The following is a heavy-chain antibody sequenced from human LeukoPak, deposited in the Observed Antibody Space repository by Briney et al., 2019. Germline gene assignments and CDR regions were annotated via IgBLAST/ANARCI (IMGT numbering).Heavy chain of an antibody. CDR3: AIKSGWFDY. CDR2: ISGSGGST. J-gene: IGHJ4*02. V-gene: IGHV3-23*01. CDR1: GFTFSSYG. Sequence: GGSLRLSCAASGFTFSSYGMRWLRQAPGKGLEWVSAISGSGGSTYYADSVKGRFTISRDNSKNTLYLQMNSLRAEDTAVYYCAIKSGWFDYWGQGTLVTVSS. D-gene: IGHD6-19*01.